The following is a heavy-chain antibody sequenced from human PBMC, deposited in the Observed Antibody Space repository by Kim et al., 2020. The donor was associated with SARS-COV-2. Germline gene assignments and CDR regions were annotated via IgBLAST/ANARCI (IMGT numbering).Heavy chain of an antibody. J-gene: IGHJ6*02. Sequence: GGSLRLSCEASGFTFSTYAMTWVRQAPGKGLEWVSAISGSGGSTYYADSVKGRFTISRDNSKNTLYLQMNSLRAEDTALYYCAKGFWNGEYGMDVWGQGTTVTVSS. D-gene: IGHD1-1*01. CDR2: ISGSGGST. CDR3: AKGFWNGEYGMDV. V-gene: IGHV3-23*01. CDR1: GFTFSTYA.